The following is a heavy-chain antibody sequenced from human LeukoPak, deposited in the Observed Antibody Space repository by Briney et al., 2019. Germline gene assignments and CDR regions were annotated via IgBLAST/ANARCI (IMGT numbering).Heavy chain of an antibody. J-gene: IGHJ5*02. V-gene: IGHV5-51*01. CDR1: GYSFTTYW. Sequence: GESLKISCKGSGYSFTTYWIGLVRQMPGKGLEWMGIIYPGDSDTRYSPSFQGQVTISADKSISTAYLQWSSLKASDTAMYYCARSPTFLVGATFWFDPWGQGTLVTVSS. CDR2: IYPGDSDT. CDR3: ARSPTFLVGATFWFDP. D-gene: IGHD1-26*01.